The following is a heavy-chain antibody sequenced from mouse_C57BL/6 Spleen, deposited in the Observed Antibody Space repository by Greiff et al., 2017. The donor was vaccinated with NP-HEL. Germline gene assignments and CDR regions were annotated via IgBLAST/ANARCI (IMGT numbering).Heavy chain of an antibody. CDR1: GYAFSSSW. D-gene: IGHD2-5*01. J-gene: IGHJ3*01. V-gene: IGHV1-82*01. CDR3: ARGGSNYVGFAY. CDR2: IYPGDGDT. Sequence: VQLQQSGPELVKPGASVKISCKASGYAFSSSWMNWVKQRPGKGLEWIGRIYPGDGDTNYNGKFKGKATLTADKSSGTAYMQLSSLTSEDSAVYFCARGGSNYVGFAYWGQGTLVTVSA.